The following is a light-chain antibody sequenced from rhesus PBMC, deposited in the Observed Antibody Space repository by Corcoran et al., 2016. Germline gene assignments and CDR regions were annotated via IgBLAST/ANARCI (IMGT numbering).Light chain of an antibody. J-gene: IGKJ3*01. CDR1: QTISSY. V-gene: IGKV1-44*03. Sequence: DIQMTQSPSSLSASVGDRVTITCRASQTISSYLAWYQQNPGKVPKLLIYAASTLQSGVPSRFSGSGSGTDFTLTIRSLQPEDFATYYCPQHKSHPPLTFGPGTKLDIK. CDR3: PQHKSHPPLT. CDR2: AAS.